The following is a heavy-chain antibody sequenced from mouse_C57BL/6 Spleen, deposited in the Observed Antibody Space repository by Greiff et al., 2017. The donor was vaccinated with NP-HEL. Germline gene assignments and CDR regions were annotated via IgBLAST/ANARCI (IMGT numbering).Heavy chain of an antibody. CDR3: ARSGANYGSSHRSWFAY. J-gene: IGHJ3*01. Sequence: QVQLQQPGAELVKPGASVKLSCKASGYTFTSYWMHWVKQRPGQGLEWIGMIHPNSGSTNYNEKFKSKATLTVDKSSSTAYMQLSSLTSEDSAVYYCARSGANYGSSHRSWFAYWGQGTLVTVSA. V-gene: IGHV1-64*01. D-gene: IGHD1-1*01. CDR2: IHPNSGST. CDR1: GYTFTSYW.